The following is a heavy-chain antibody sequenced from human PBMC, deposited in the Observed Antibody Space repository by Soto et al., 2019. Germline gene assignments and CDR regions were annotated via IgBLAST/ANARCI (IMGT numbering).Heavy chain of an antibody. J-gene: IGHJ6*02. Sequence: ASMKVSCKASGYTFTSYYMHWVRQSPGQGLEWMGIINPSGGSKSYAQKFQGRVTMTRDTSTSTVYMELNSLRAEDTAVYYCAKDREEYYYGIAVWGQGTTVTVSS. CDR1: GYTFTSYY. V-gene: IGHV1-46*01. CDR2: INPSGGSK. CDR3: AKDREEYYYGIAV.